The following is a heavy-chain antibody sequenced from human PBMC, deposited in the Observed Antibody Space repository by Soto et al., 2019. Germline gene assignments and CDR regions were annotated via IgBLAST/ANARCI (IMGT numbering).Heavy chain of an antibody. Sequence: GGPVNVSCKASGYTFTGYYMHWVRQAPGQGLEWMGWINPNSGGTNYAQKFQGWVTMTRDTSISTAYMELSRLRSDDTAVYYCARDPFGYFDYWGQGTLVTVSS. CDR1: GYTFTGYY. V-gene: IGHV1-2*04. D-gene: IGHD3-10*01. J-gene: IGHJ4*02. CDR2: INPNSGGT. CDR3: ARDPFGYFDY.